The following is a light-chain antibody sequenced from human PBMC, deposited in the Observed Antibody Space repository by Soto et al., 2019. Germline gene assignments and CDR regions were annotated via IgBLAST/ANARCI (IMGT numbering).Light chain of an antibody. V-gene: IGLV2-8*01. CDR2: EVN. CDR1: ASDIGGYNF. Sequence: QSALTQPPSASGSPGQSVAISCTGTASDIGGYNFVSWYQQHPGKAPKLMIYEVNKRPSGVPDRFSGSKSGNTASLTVSGLQAEDEADYYCSSRGGTSPYVFGTGTELTVL. J-gene: IGLJ1*01. CDR3: SSRGGTSPYV.